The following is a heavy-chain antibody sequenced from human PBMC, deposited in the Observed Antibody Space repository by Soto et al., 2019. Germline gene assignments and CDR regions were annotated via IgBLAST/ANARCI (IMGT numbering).Heavy chain of an antibody. Sequence: EVQLVESGGGLIQPGGSLRLSCAASGFIVSSNYMTWVRQAPGKALEWVSIIYSGGATYYADSVKGRFTISRDNFKNTLYLQMNSLRAEDTAVYYCARALSPMGWKWEVFFDLWGRGTLVTVSS. CDR3: ARALSPMGWKWEVFFDL. CDR2: IYSGGAT. V-gene: IGHV3-53*01. CDR1: GFIVSSNY. D-gene: IGHD1-1*01. J-gene: IGHJ2*01.